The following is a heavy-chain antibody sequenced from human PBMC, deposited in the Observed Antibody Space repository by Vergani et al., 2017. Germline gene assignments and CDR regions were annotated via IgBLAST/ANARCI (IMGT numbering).Heavy chain of an antibody. Sequence: EVQLVESGGGLVQPGGSLRLSCAASGFTFSSYWMSWVRQAPGKGLEWVANIKQDGSEKYYVDSVKGRFTISRDNAKNSLYLQMNSRRAEDTAVYYCARDHSYCSSTSCYIYYYYYYMDVWGKGTTVTVSS. CDR3: ARDHSYCSSTSCYIYYYYYYMDV. J-gene: IGHJ6*03. D-gene: IGHD2-2*01. CDR1: GFTFSSYW. CDR2: IKQDGSEK. V-gene: IGHV3-7*01.